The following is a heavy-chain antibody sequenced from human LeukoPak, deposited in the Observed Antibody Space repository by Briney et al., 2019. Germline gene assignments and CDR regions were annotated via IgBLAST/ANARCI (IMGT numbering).Heavy chain of an antibody. CDR1: GFSFGDYA. CDR3: AKEGPIAVANYFDY. J-gene: IGHJ4*02. V-gene: IGHV3-43*02. CDR2: ITGDGAGT. D-gene: IGHD6-19*01. Sequence: GGSLRPSCAASGFSFGDYAMHWVRQAPGKGLEWVSLITGDGAGTYYADSVKGRFTISRDNSKNSLYLQMNGLRTEDTALYYCAKEGPIAVANYFDYWGQGTLVTVSS.